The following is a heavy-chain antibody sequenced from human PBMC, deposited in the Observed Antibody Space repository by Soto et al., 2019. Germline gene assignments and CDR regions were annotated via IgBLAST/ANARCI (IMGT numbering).Heavy chain of an antibody. D-gene: IGHD6-13*01. V-gene: IGHV3-21*01. CDR1: GFTFSSYS. CDR3: AREHSGKQQVY. Sequence: GGSLRLSCAASGFTFSSYSMNWVRQAPGKGLEWVSSISSSSSYIYYADSVKGRFTISRDNAKNSLYLQMNSLRAEDTAVYYCAREHSGKQQVYWGQGALVTVFS. J-gene: IGHJ4*02. CDR2: ISSSSSYI.